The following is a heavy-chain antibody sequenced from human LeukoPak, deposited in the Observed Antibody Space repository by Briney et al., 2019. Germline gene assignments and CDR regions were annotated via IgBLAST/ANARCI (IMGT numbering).Heavy chain of an antibody. V-gene: IGHV1-69*02. CDR3: ARGRPRYSYGSGSYYDY. Sequence: SVKVSCKASGGTFSSYTISWVRQAPGQGLEWMGRIIPILGIANYAQKFQGRVTITADKSTSTAYMELSSLRSEDTAVYYCARGRPRYSYGSGSYYDYWGPGTLVTVSS. CDR1: GGTFSSYT. J-gene: IGHJ4*02. CDR2: IIPILGIA. D-gene: IGHD3-10*01.